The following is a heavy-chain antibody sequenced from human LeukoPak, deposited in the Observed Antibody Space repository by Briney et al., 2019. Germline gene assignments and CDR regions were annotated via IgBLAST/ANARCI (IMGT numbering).Heavy chain of an antibody. CDR3: AKGGCSTTTCLNWFDP. D-gene: IGHD2-2*01. V-gene: IGHV3-23*01. J-gene: IGHJ5*02. Sequence: PRGSLRLSCAASGFAFSSYGMTWVRQAPGKGREGVSVISGSGGSTYYADSVQGRFTISRDNSKNTLYLQMNSLRAEDTAVYYCAKGGCSTTTCLNWFDPWGQGTLVTVSS. CDR2: ISGSGGST. CDR1: GFAFSSYG.